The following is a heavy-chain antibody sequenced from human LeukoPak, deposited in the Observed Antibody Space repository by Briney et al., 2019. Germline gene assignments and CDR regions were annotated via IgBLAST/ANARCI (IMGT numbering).Heavy chain of an antibody. J-gene: IGHJ6*02. D-gene: IGHD3-10*01. CDR3: AKGDYGSGLNYYYGMDV. Sequence: GASLRLSCAASGFTFSSYAMSWVRQAPGKGLEWVSAISGSGGSTYYADSVKGRFTISRGNSKNTLYLQMNSLRAEDTAVYYCAKGDYGSGLNYYYGMDVWGQGTTVTVSS. CDR1: GFTFSSYA. CDR2: ISGSGGST. V-gene: IGHV3-23*01.